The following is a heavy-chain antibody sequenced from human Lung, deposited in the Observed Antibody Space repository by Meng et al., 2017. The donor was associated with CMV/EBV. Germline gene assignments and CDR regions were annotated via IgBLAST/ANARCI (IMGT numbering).Heavy chain of an antibody. V-gene: IGHV3-13*01. J-gene: IGHJ4*02. CDR2: IGTVGDT. CDR1: GFTFSTYD. Sequence: GGSXRLXCTASGFTFSTYDFHWVRQPTGKGLEWVSSIGTVGDTYSIGSVKGRFIISREDAKNSVYLQMNGLRDGDTGLYYCARARSPTHFDYWAQGAVVTVSS. CDR3: ARARSPTHFDY.